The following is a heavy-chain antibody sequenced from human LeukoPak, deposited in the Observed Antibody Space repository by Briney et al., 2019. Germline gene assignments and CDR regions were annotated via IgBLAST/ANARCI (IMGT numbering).Heavy chain of an antibody. CDR2: ISWNSGSI. CDR1: GFTFDDYA. D-gene: IGHD6-13*01. J-gene: IGHJ6*03. CDR3: AKDKQQLVPPYYMDV. V-gene: IGHV3-9*01. Sequence: GGSLRLSCAASGFTFDDYAMHWVRQAPGKGLEWVSGISWNSGSIGYADSVKGRFTISRDNAKNSLYLQMNSLRAEDTALYYCAKDKQQLVPPYYMDVWGKGTTVTISS.